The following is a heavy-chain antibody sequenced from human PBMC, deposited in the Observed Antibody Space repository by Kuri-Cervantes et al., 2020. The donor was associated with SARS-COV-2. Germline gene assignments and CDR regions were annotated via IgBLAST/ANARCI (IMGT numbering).Heavy chain of an antibody. CDR2: IIPIFGTA. Sequence: SVKVSCKASGGTFSSYAISWVRQAPGQGLEWMGGIIPIFGTANYAQKFQGRVTITTDESTRTAYMELCSLRSEDMAVYYCAIHLEWGCISTSCYCGAFDIWGQGTMVTVSS. J-gene: IGHJ3*02. CDR1: GGTFSSYA. D-gene: IGHD2-2*01. V-gene: IGHV1-69*05. CDR3: AIHLEWGCISTSCYCGAFDI.